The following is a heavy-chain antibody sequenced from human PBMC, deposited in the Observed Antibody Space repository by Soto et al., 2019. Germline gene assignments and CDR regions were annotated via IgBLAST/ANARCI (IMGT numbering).Heavy chain of an antibody. D-gene: IGHD6-6*01. J-gene: IGHJ4*02. Sequence: QVQLQESGPGLVKPSQTLSLTCTVSGGSISSGGYYWSWIRQHPGKGLEGIGYIYYSGSTYYNPCLQRRFTLSVDPSKNQFSLKLSSVTAADTAVYYCARGTTIAARPAGYFDYWGQGTLVTVSS. CDR2: IYYSGST. CDR3: ARGTTIAARPAGYFDY. V-gene: IGHV4-31*03. CDR1: GGSISSGGYY.